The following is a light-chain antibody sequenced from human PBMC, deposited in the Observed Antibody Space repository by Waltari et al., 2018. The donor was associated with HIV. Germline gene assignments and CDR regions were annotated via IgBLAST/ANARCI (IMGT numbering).Light chain of an antibody. CDR1: SSDIGAHNS. CDR2: DVS. V-gene: IGLV2-14*03. CDR3: KSKTSSSTPCV. J-gene: IGLJ1*01. Sequence: QSALTQPASVSGSPGQSITISCTGSSSDIGAHNSVSWYQQHPGKAPKLIIYDVSNRPSGVSGRFSGSKSGNTASLTISGLQAEDEADYFCKSKTSSSTPCVFGTGTKVAVL.